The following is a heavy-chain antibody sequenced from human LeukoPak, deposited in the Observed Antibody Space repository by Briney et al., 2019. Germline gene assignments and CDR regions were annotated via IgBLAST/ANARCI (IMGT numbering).Heavy chain of an antibody. Sequence: GGSLRLSCAAPGFTFRSYGMHWVRQAPGKGLEYVSAISSSGGRTYYANSVKGRFTISRDNSRNTLYLQMGSLRAEDMAVYYCATYYYDSGGFHFHHWGQGTLVTVSS. D-gene: IGHD3-22*01. CDR3: ATYYYDSGGFHFHH. CDR2: ISSSGGRT. J-gene: IGHJ1*01. CDR1: GFTFRSYG. V-gene: IGHV3-64*01.